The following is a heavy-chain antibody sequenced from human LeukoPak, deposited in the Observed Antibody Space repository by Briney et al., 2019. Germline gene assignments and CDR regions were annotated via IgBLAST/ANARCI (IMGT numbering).Heavy chain of an antibody. V-gene: IGHV4-59*01. CDR1: GGSISSYY. D-gene: IGHD4-17*01. Sequence: SETLSLTCTVSGGSISSYYWSWIRQPPGKGLEWIGYIYYSGSTNYNPSLKSRVTITVDTSKNQFSLKLSSVTAADTAVYYCARLSWGGDYAVYWGQGTLVTVSS. J-gene: IGHJ4*02. CDR2: IYYSGST. CDR3: ARLSWGGDYAVY.